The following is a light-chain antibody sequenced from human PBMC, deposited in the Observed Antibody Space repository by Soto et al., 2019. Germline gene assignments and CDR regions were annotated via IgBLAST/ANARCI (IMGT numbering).Light chain of an antibody. Sequence: EIMLTQSPGTLSLSPGERATLSCRASQSVSSSFLACYQQKPGQAPRLLIYGASSRATGIPDRFSGSGSGTDFTLTISRLEPEDFAMYLCQHYGTSLWTFGQGTKVEIK. CDR1: QSVSSSF. CDR2: GAS. CDR3: QHYGTSLWT. V-gene: IGKV3-20*01. J-gene: IGKJ1*01.